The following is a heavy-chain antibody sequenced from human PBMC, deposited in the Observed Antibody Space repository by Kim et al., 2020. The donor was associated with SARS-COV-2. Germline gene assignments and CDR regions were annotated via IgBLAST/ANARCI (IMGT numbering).Heavy chain of an antibody. CDR3: ARGSSLVGLDY. V-gene: IGHV4-38-2*02. Sequence: SETLSLTCTVSGYSISSGYYWGWIRQPPGKGLEWIGSIYHSGSTYYNPSLKSRVTISVVTSKNQFSLKLSSVTAADTAVYYCARGSSLVGLDYWGQGTLVTVSS. D-gene: IGHD2-15*01. J-gene: IGHJ4*02. CDR2: IYHSGST. CDR1: GYSISSGYY.